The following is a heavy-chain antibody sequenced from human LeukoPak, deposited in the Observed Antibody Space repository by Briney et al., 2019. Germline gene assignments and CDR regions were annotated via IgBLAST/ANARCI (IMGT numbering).Heavy chain of an antibody. CDR1: GFTFCNYR. CDR2: ISNDERST. CDR3: ACYGIAPPY. J-gene: IGHJ4*02. V-gene: IGHV3-74*01. Sequence: PGGSLRLSCSASGFTFCNYRRQWVPHAPGRGLVWITHISNDERSTSYADSVRGRFTISRDNAKNTLSLQMNSLRTEDTAVYYCACYGIAPPYWGQGTLVTVSS. D-gene: IGHD2-15*01.